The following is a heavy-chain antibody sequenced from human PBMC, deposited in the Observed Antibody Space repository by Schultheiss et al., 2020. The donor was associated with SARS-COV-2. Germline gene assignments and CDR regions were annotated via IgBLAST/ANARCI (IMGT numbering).Heavy chain of an antibody. CDR2: ISAYNGNT. J-gene: IGHJ6*02. V-gene: IGHV1-18*01. CDR3: ARGRGGTTLRGRWYYYYGMDV. Sequence: ASVKVSCKASGGTFSSYAISWVRQAPGQGLEWMGWISAYNGNTNYAQKLQGRVTMTTDTSTSTAYMELRSLRSDDTAVYYCARGRGGTTLRGRWYYYYGMDVWGQGTTVTVSS. CDR1: GGTFSSYA. D-gene: IGHD1-14*01.